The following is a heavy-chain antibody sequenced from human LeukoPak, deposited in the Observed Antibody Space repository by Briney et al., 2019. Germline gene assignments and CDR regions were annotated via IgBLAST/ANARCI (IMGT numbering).Heavy chain of an antibody. CDR2: IYSGGST. J-gene: IGHJ4*02. V-gene: IGHV3-66*01. D-gene: IGHD2-21*01. CDR3: ARDFVPGLFDY. CDR1: GFSVSNTY. Sequence: GGSLRLSCAASGFSVSNTYMSWVRQAPGKGLEWVSIIYSGGSTYYAESVKGRFTISRDNSKNTLYLQMNSLRAEDTAVYYCARDFVPGLFDYWGQGTLVTVSS.